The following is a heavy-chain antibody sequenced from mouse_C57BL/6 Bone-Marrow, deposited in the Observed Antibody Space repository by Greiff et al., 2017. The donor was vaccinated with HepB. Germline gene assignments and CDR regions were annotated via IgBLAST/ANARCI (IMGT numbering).Heavy chain of an antibody. CDR1: GYAFTNYL. CDR3: ARRWLLGAY. V-gene: IGHV1-54*01. Sequence: QVQLKQSGAELVRPGTSVKVSCKASGYAFTNYLIEWVKQRPGQGLEWIGVINPGSGGTNYNEKFKGKATLTADKSSSTAYMQLSSLTSEDSAVYFCARRWLLGAYWGQGTRVTVSA. CDR2: INPGSGGT. J-gene: IGHJ3*01. D-gene: IGHD2-3*01.